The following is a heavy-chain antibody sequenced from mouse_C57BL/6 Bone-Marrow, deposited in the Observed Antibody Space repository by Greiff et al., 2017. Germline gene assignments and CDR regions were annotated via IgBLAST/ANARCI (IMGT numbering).Heavy chain of an antibody. D-gene: IGHD2-10*01. J-gene: IGHJ3*01. CDR2: IDPETGGT. V-gene: IGHV1-15*01. CDR3: TRSPSLLCHRGAWFAY. Sequence: QVQLQQSGAELVRPGASVTLSCKASGYTFTDYEMHWVKQTPVHGLEWIGAIDPETGGTAYNQKFKGKAILTADKSSSTAYMALRSLTSEDSAVYYGTRSPSLLCHRGAWFAYWGQGTLVTVSA. CDR1: GYTFTDYE.